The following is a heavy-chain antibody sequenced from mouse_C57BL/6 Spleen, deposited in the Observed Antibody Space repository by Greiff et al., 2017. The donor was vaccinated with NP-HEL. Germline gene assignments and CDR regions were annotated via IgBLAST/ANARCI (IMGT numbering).Heavy chain of an antibody. Sequence: QVQLKQPGAELVRPGSSVKLSCKASGYTFTSYWMDWVKQRPGQGLEWIGNIYPSDSETHYNQKFKDKATLTVDKSSSTAYMQLSSLTSEDSAVYYCARRGLLRLLYAMDYWGQGTSVTVSS. D-gene: IGHD1-2*01. V-gene: IGHV1-61*01. J-gene: IGHJ4*01. CDR3: ARRGLLRLLYAMDY. CDR1: GYTFTSYW. CDR2: IYPSDSET.